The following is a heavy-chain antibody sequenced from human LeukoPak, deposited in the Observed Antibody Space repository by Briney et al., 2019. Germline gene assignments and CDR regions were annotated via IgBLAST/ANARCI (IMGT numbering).Heavy chain of an antibody. CDR2: IKQDGSEK. CDR1: GFTFSNYW. Sequence: GGSLRLSCVASGFTFSNYWMSWVRQAPGKGLEWVANIKQDGSEKYYVDSVKGRFTISRDNAKNSLYLQMNSLRAEDTAVYYCARRSAAKDAFDIWGQGTMVTVSS. D-gene: IGHD6-25*01. V-gene: IGHV3-7*01. J-gene: IGHJ3*02. CDR3: ARRSAAKDAFDI.